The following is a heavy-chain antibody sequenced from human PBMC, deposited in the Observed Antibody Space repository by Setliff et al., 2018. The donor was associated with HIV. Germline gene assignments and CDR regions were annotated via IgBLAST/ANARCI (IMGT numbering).Heavy chain of an antibody. V-gene: IGHV3-30*02. CDR2: IWYDGSKK. CDR1: ELTFTFRSYG. Sequence: GGSLSLSCAASELTFTFRSYGMHWVRQAPGKGPEWLAFIWYDGSKKWYADSVKGRFTISRDNFKSTLFLQMNNLRPEDPAVYYCAKDGGTPDKCFDPWGQGTLVTVSS. J-gene: IGHJ5*02. D-gene: IGHD3-16*01. CDR3: AKDGGTPDKCFDP.